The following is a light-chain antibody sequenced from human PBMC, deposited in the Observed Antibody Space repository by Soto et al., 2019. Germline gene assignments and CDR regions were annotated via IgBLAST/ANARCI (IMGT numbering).Light chain of an antibody. CDR2: EAS. CDR1: QSVSSY. J-gene: IGKJ3*01. Sequence: EVVLTQSPVTLSLSPGERATLSCRASQSVSSYLAWYQQKPGQAPSLDIYEASKSATGTPARFSGSGSGTHVTSTLSDRQPEDCAVYFFQQWRRWPREPFGPGTTVDIK. CDR3: QQWRRWPREP. V-gene: IGKV3-11*01.